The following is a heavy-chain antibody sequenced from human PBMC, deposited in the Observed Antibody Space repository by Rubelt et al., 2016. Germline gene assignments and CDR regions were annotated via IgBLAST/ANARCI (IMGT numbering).Heavy chain of an antibody. CDR1: GFSFSTYW. V-gene: IGHV3-74*01. CDR3: VREPDGSSVAEVFGH. CDR2: INTDGKST. J-gene: IGHJ4*02. D-gene: IGHD5-24*01. Sequence: GSGGGLVQPGGSLRLSCAVSGFSFSTYWMRWVRQAPGKGLVWVSHINTDGKSTNYADSVQGRFTISRDNSKNTMYLTMDSLRIEETAMYYCVREPDGSSVAEVFGHWGQGTLVTVSS.